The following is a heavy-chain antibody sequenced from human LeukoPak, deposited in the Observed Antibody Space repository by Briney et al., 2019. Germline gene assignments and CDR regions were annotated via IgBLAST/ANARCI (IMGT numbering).Heavy chain of an antibody. CDR3: TSGITIFGVVISGSYFDY. Sequence: PGRSLRLSCTASGFTFGDYAMSWVRQAPGKGLEWVGFIRSKAYGGTTEYAASVKGRFTISRDDSKSIAYLQMNSLKTEDTAVYYCTSGITIFGVVISGSYFDYWGQGTLVTVSS. D-gene: IGHD3-3*01. J-gene: IGHJ4*02. V-gene: IGHV3-49*04. CDR2: IRSKAYGGTT. CDR1: GFTFGDYA.